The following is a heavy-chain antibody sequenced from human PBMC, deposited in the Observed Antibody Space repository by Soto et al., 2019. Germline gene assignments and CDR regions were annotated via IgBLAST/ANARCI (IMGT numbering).Heavy chain of an antibody. V-gene: IGHV1-69*06. J-gene: IGHJ6*02. CDR3: ARGYSSSYYYYYGMDV. CDR2: IIPIFGTA. D-gene: IGHD6-13*01. Sequence: SVKISCKASGGTFSSYAISWVRQAHGQGLEWMGGIIPIFGTANYGQKFQGRVTITADKSTSTAYMELSSLRSEDTAVYYCARGYSSSYYYYYGMDVWGQGTTVTVSS. CDR1: GGTFSSYA.